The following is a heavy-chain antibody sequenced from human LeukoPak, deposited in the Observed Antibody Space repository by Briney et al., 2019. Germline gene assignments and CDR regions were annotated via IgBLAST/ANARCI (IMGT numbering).Heavy chain of an antibody. CDR3: AKFSRSYCSSTRCSKYFDY. D-gene: IGHD2-2*01. V-gene: IGHV3-23*01. CDR1: GFTFSSSA. Sequence: GGSLRLSCEASGFTFSSSAMTWVRQAPGKGLEWVSSISIDVDKTYYADSVKGRVTISRDNSKTTLYLQMNSLRAEDTAAYYCAKFSRSYCSSTRCSKYFDYWGQGTLVTVSS. CDR2: ISIDVDKT. J-gene: IGHJ4*02.